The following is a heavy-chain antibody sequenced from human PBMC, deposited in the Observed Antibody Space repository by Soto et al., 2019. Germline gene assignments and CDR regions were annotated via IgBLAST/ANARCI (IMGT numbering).Heavy chain of an antibody. V-gene: IGHV1-8*01. CDR1: GYTVTSYD. Sequence: GASVKVSCKASGYTVTSYDINWVRQATGQGLEWMGWMNPNSGNTGYAQKFQGRVTMTRNTSIRTAYMELSSLRSEDTAVYYCAVSYRSLGTRWFDPWGQGTLVTVSS. J-gene: IGHJ5*02. D-gene: IGHD6-6*01. CDR2: MNPNSGNT. CDR3: AVSYRSLGTRWFDP.